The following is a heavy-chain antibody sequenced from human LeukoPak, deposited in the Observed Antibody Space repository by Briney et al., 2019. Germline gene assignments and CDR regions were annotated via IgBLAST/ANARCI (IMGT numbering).Heavy chain of an antibody. V-gene: IGHV1-2*02. Sequence: AASVKVSCKASGYTFTGYYTHWVRQAPGQGLEWMGWINPNSGGTNYAQKFQGRVTMTRDTSISTAYMELSRLRSDDTAVYYCARILGYDSSGYYLNYWGQGTLVTVSS. J-gene: IGHJ4*02. D-gene: IGHD3-22*01. CDR3: ARILGYDSSGYYLNY. CDR2: INPNSGGT. CDR1: GYTFTGYY.